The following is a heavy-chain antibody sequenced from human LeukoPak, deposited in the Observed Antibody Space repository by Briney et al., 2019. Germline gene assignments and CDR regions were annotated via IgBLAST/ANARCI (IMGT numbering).Heavy chain of an antibody. V-gene: IGHV4-39*01. J-gene: IGHJ4*02. CDR3: VRHGYDTGGYQAHFDY. CDR2: IYYSGST. D-gene: IGHD3-22*01. CDR1: GGSISSSSYY. Sequence: SETLSLTCTVSGGSISSSSYYWGWIRQPPGKGLEWIGSIYYSGSTYYNPSLKSRVTISVDTSKNQFSLKLSSVTAADTAVYYCVRHGYDTGGYQAHFDYWGQGTLVTVSS.